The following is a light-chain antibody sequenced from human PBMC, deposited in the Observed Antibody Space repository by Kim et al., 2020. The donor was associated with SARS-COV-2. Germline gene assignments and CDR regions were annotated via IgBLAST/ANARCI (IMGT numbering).Light chain of an antibody. CDR1: QSIGIK. CDR2: DAS. CDR3: QQYHDWPPIT. Sequence: VAPGERTTLSCRASQSIGIKLAWYQQKPGQAPRLLINDASTRATGTPARFRGSGSGTEFTLSISSLQSEDFAIYYCQQYHDWPPITFGGGTKVDIK. J-gene: IGKJ4*01. V-gene: IGKV3-15*01.